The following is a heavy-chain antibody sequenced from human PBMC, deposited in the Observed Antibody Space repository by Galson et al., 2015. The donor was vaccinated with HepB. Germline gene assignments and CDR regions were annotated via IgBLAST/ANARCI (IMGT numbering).Heavy chain of an antibody. CDR3: AKDAYKSSYYFDS. J-gene: IGHJ4*02. CDR2: IWNDGNNR. V-gene: IGHV3-33*06. D-gene: IGHD3-16*01. Sequence: SLRLSCAASGFTFGNYGMHWVRQAPGKGLEWVAVIWNDGNNRYYSDSVKGRFSISRDNSENTLYLQMNSLRAEDTAMYYCAKDAYKSSYYFDSWGQGALVTVSS. CDR1: GFTFGNYG.